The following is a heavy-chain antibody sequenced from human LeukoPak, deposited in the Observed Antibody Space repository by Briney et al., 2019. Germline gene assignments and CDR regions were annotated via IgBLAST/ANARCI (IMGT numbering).Heavy chain of an antibody. D-gene: IGHD2-2*01. CDR2: IYTSGST. Sequence: PSETLSLTCNVSGGSMTSYYWSWIRKPAGKGLEWIGRIYTSGSTNYSPSLKSRIAMSVDTSNNQFSLNLSSVTAADTAVYYCARDSTARAYDIWAKGQWSPSLQ. J-gene: IGHJ3*02. V-gene: IGHV4-4*07. CDR3: ARDSTARAYDI. CDR1: GGSMTSYY.